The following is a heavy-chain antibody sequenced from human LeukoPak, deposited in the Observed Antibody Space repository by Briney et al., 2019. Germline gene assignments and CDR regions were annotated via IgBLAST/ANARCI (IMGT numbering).Heavy chain of an antibody. Sequence: GASVKVSCKVSGYTLTELSMHWVRQAPGKGLEWMGGFDPEDGETIYAQKFQGRVTMTEDTSTDTAYMELSSLRSEDTAEYYCATYTYSGSFTYAFDIWGQGTMVTVSS. D-gene: IGHD1-26*01. CDR3: ATYTYSGSFTYAFDI. CDR2: FDPEDGET. CDR1: GYTLTELS. V-gene: IGHV1-24*01. J-gene: IGHJ3*02.